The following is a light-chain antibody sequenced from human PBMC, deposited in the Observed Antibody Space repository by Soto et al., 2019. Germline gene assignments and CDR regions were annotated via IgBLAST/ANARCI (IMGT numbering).Light chain of an antibody. Sequence: EVVMRQSPATLSVSPGEVATLSFSASQGIGDTLALYQHKPGQTPRLLIYDTSTRATGVPTRFSGSRSGAEFTLTISSLHPDDFATYYCQQYNSYSPTFGQGTKVDIK. CDR1: QGIGDT. CDR3: QQYNSYSPT. V-gene: IGKV3-15*01. CDR2: DTS. J-gene: IGKJ1*01.